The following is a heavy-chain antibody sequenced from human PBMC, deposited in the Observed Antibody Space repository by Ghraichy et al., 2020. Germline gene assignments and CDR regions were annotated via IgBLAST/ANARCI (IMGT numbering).Heavy chain of an antibody. Sequence: SETLSLTCAVSGASFSDYFWSWIRQSPGKGLEWIGEINNRELTNYNPSLKSRVTFSVYTSKNQISLNLTSVTAADTAVYYCVRRQQLVRVFDYWGQGTLVTVSS. D-gene: IGHD6-13*01. CDR2: INNRELT. CDR3: VRRQQLVRVFDY. J-gene: IGHJ4*02. V-gene: IGHV4-34*01. CDR1: GASFSDYF.